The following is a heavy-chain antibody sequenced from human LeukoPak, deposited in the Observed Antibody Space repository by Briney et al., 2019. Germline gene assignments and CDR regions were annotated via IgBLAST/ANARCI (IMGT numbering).Heavy chain of an antibody. CDR1: GFTFEDYA. J-gene: IGHJ4*02. CDR2: ISWNSGSR. Sequence: PGGSLRLSCAASGFTFEDYAMHWVRQAPGKGLEWVSGISWNSGSRGYADSVKGRFTISRESAKNSLYLQMNSLRAEDMALYYCAKGAFGDLSYYFDYWGQGTLVTVSS. D-gene: IGHD3-10*01. V-gene: IGHV3-9*03. CDR3: AKGAFGDLSYYFDY.